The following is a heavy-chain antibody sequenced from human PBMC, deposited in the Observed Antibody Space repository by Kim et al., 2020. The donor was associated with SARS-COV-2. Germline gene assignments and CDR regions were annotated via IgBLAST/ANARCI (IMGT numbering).Heavy chain of an antibody. V-gene: IGHV4-61*01. Sequence: SETLSLTCIVSGGSVSSDRYYWTWIRQPPGKGLEWIGNIDYIGRTNYDPSLKSRVTMSVDWPKSQFSLKLSSMTAADTAVYYCAREVRQSGHFDYWGQGTLVTVSS. J-gene: IGHJ4*02. CDR1: GGSVSSDRYY. D-gene: IGHD3-10*01. CDR3: AREVRQSGHFDY. CDR2: IDYIGRT.